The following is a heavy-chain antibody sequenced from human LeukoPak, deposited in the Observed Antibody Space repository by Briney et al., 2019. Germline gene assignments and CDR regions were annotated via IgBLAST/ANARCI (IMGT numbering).Heavy chain of an antibody. D-gene: IGHD2-8*01. CDR2: IGSSGATI. J-gene: IGHJ6*02. Sequence: GGSLRLSCEDSGFTFNKFAMSWVRQAPGKGPEWVSGIGSSGATIFYADSVKGRYTISRDNSKNTVYLEMNNLRAEDTAIYYCAKVAVGPLSRPTHVALYYGMDVWGQGTTVTVSS. V-gene: IGHV3-23*01. CDR3: AKVAVGPLSRPTHVALYYGMDV. CDR1: GFTFNKFA.